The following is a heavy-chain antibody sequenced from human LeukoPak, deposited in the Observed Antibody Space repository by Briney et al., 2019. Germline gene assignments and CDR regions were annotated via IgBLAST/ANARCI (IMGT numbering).Heavy chain of an antibody. Sequence: SQTLSLTCTVSGGSISSNDYYWSWIRQPPGKSLEWIGYIYYSGSAYYNPSLKSRVTISVDTSKNQISLKLSSVTAADTAVYYCARGGSSGYYVPTIWGQGTLVTVSS. V-gene: IGHV4-30-4*01. J-gene: IGHJ4*02. D-gene: IGHD6-19*01. CDR2: IYYSGSA. CDR3: ARGGSSGYYVPTI. CDR1: GGSISSNDYY.